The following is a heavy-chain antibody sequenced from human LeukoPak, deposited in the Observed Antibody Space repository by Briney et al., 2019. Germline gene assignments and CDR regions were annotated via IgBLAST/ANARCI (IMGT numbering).Heavy chain of an antibody. CDR1: GFTFGSHA. CDR3: GKTTVGYSSGQKPAWPVDY. CDR2: IFGSGGSP. V-gene: IGHV3-23*01. J-gene: IGHJ4*02. Sequence: GGFLRLSCEASGFTFGSHAMYWVRQAPGKGLGWVAGIFGSGGSPHYADPVKGRFTISRDNSRNTVYLQINSLRAEDTAVYYCGKTTVGYSSGQKPAWPVDYWGQGTLVTVSS. D-gene: IGHD5-18*01.